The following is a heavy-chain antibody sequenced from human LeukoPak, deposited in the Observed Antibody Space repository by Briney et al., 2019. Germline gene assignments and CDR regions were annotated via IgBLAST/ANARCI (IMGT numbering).Heavy chain of an antibody. CDR3: AKDTYYGSGSSYTYCDY. J-gene: IGHJ4*01. V-gene: IGHV3-9*01. CDR1: GFTFDDYA. D-gene: IGHD3-10*01. Sequence: QAGGSLRLSCTASGFTFDDYAMHWVRQTPGKGLEWVSGISWNSGSIGYADSVKGRFTISRDNAKNSLYLQMNSLRAEDTAFYYCAKDTYYGSGSSYTYCDYWGQGTLVTVSS. CDR2: ISWNSGSI.